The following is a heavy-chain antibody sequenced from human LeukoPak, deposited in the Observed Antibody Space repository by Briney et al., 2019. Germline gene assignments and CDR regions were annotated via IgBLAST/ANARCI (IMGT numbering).Heavy chain of an antibody. CDR2: ISSSGSTI. CDR1: GFSFSDYY. J-gene: IGHJ5*02. CDR3: ARGRYCSSTSCYTPKGDLFDP. D-gene: IGHD2-2*02. V-gene: IGHV3-11*04. Sequence: GGSLRLSCAASGFSFSDYYMSWIRQAPGKGLEWVSYISSSGSTIYYADSVKGRFTNSRDNAKNSLYLQMNSLRAEDTAVYYCARGRYCSSTSCYTPKGDLFDPWGQGTLVTVSS.